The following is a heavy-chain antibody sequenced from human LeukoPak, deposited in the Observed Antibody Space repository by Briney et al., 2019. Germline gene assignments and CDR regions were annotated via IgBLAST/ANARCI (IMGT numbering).Heavy chain of an antibody. CDR1: GGSISSSSYY. J-gene: IGHJ4*02. Sequence: SETLSLTCTVSGGSISSSSYYWGWIRQPPGKGLEWIGSIYYSGSTYYNPSLKSRVTISADMSKNQFSLRLSSVTAADTAVYYCARGGYYFDYWGQGTLVTVSS. CDR2: IYYSGST. CDR3: ARGGYYFDY. D-gene: IGHD6-25*01. V-gene: IGHV4-39*01.